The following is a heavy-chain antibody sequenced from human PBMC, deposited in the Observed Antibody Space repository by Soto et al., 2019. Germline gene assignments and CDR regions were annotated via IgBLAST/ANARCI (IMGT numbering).Heavy chain of an antibody. CDR1: GFTFSNAW. Sequence: GGSLRLSCAASGFTFSNAWMSWVRQAPGKGLEWVGRIKSKTDGGTTDYAAPVKGRFTISRDDSKNTLYLQMNSLKTEDTAVYYCTTDLVVVVPAASVPGPYLYWGQGTLVTV. CDR3: TTDLVVVVPAASVPGPYLY. D-gene: IGHD2-2*01. CDR2: IKSKTDGGTT. J-gene: IGHJ4*02. V-gene: IGHV3-15*01.